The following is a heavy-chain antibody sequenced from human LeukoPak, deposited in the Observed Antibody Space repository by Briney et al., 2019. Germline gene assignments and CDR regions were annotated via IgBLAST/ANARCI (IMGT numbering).Heavy chain of an antibody. CDR2: IYYSGST. CDR3: ARHRVTMVRERRGWFDP. V-gene: IGHV4-59*08. D-gene: IGHD3-10*01. CDR1: GGSTSSYY. Sequence: PSETLSLTCTVSGGSTSSYYWSWIRQPPGKGLEWIGYIYYSGSTNYNPSLKSRVTISVDTSKNQFSLKLSSVTAADTAVYYCARHRVTMVRERRGWFDPWGQGTLVTVSS. J-gene: IGHJ5*02.